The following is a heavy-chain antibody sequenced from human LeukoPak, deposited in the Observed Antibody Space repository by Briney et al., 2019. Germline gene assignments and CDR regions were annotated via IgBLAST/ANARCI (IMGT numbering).Heavy chain of an antibody. Sequence: ASVKVSCKAPGYTFTSYDINWVRQATGQGLEWMGWMNPNSGNTGYAQKFQGRVTITRNTSISTAYMELSSLRSEDTAVYYCARGHPTVLIGLDYWGQGTLVTVSS. V-gene: IGHV1-8*03. CDR2: MNPNSGNT. D-gene: IGHD2-8*01. CDR1: GYTFTSYD. J-gene: IGHJ4*02. CDR3: ARGHPTVLIGLDY.